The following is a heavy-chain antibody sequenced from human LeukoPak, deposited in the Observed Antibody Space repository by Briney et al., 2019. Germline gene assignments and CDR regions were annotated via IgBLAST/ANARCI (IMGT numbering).Heavy chain of an antibody. CDR3: ARGSPYHPLGLFDY. V-gene: IGHV4-61*01. D-gene: IGHD3/OR15-3a*01. CDR2: IFYSGSA. Sequence: SETLSLTCTVSGGSVSSGSYSWSWIRQPPGKGLEWIGYIFYSGSANYNPSLKSRLTISVDTSKNQFSLKLTSVTAADTAVYYCARGSPYHPLGLFDYWGQGTLVTVSS. J-gene: IGHJ4*02. CDR1: GGSVSSGSYS.